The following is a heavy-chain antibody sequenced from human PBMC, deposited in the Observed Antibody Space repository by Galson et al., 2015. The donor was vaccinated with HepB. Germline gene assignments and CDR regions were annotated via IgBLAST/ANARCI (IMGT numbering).Heavy chain of an antibody. J-gene: IGHJ4*02. D-gene: IGHD3-10*01. CDR3: VTTVRGINY. V-gene: IGHV3-23*01. Sequence: SLRLSCAASGFTFNSYAMAWVRQAPGKGLEWVSVVTSGGDKTFFADSLAGRVILSRDNSRNTLYLQTSSLRADDTAVYYCVTTVRGINYWGQGTLLTVSS. CDR2: VTSGGDKT. CDR1: GFTFNSYA.